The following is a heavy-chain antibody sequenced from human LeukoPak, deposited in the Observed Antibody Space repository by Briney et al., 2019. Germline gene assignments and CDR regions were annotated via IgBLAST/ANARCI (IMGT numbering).Heavy chain of an antibody. CDR2: IYYSGST. CDR1: GGSISSTSYL. J-gene: IGHJ4*02. Sequence: SETLSLTCTVSGGSISSTSYLWGWIRQPPGKGLEWIGSIYYSGSTFYNPSLKTRVTISVDTSKNQFSLRLSSVTAADTAVYYCSRENGAFSPFGHWGQGILVTV. D-gene: IGHD2-8*01. CDR3: SRENGAFSPFGH. V-gene: IGHV4-39*07.